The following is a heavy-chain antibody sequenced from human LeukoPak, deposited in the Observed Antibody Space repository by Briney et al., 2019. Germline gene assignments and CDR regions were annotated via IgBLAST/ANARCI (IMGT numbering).Heavy chain of an antibody. CDR1: GFSFSIYW. J-gene: IGHJ2*01. CDR3: ARKGWYSDL. Sequence: PGGSLRLSCAASGFSFSIYWLSWVRQAPGKGLEWLANIKQDGSQKYYVESLKGRFTISRDNAKNSHYLQMNSLRAEDTAVYYCARKGWYSDLWGRGTLVSVSS. CDR2: IKQDGSQK. V-gene: IGHV3-7*01.